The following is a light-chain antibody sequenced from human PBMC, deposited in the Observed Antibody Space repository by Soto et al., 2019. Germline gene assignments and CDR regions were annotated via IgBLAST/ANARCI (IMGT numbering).Light chain of an antibody. CDR3: SSYTSSNTVI. V-gene: IGLV2-14*01. Sequence: VLTQPASVSGSPGQSIAISCTGTSSDVGGYTYVSWYQQHPGKAPKLMIYDVSARPSGVSNRFSGSKSDNTASLTISGLQAEDEADYYCSSYTSSNTVIFGGGTKLTVL. J-gene: IGLJ2*01. CDR2: DVS. CDR1: SSDVGGYTY.